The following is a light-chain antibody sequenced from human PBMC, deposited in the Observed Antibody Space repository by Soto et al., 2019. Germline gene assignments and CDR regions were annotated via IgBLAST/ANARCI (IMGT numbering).Light chain of an antibody. Sequence: QPVLTQSPSASASLGASVKLTCTLSSGHSSHAIAWHQQQPEKGPRYLMNLNSDGSHTQGDGIPDRFSGSSSGAERFLTISSLQSEDEADYYCQTWDTGIRVFSGGTKLTVL. J-gene: IGLJ3*02. V-gene: IGLV4-69*01. CDR2: LNSDGSH. CDR3: QTWDTGIRV. CDR1: SGHSSHA.